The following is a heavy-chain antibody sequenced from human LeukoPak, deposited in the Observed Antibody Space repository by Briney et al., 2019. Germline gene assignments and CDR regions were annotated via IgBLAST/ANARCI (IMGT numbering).Heavy chain of an antibody. V-gene: IGHV4-30-2*01. D-gene: IGHD2-15*01. J-gene: IGHJ3*02. Sequence: PSETLSLTCAVSGGSISSGGYSWSWIRQPPGKGLEWIGYIYHSGSTYYNPSFKSRVTISVDRSKNQFSLKLSSVTAADTAVYYCARDWRYCSGGSCYSKAFDIWGQETMVTVSS. CDR2: IYHSGST. CDR3: ARDWRYCSGGSCYSKAFDI. CDR1: GGSISSGGYS.